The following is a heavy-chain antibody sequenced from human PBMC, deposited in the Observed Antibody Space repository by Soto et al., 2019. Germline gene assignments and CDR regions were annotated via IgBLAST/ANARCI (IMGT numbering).Heavy chain of an antibody. CDR3: ATGVIWIGYFTVDS. CDR2: FIPVYRTL. D-gene: IGHD3-3*01. Sequence: ASVKVSCKASGGSFGKSAINWVRQTPGQGLEWLGGFIPVYRTLNYAQKFQGRVTITADESTGTAYMTLSSLASDDTAVYYCATGVIWIGYFTVDSWGQGTRVTVSS. V-gene: IGHV1-69*13. J-gene: IGHJ4*02. CDR1: GGSFGKSA.